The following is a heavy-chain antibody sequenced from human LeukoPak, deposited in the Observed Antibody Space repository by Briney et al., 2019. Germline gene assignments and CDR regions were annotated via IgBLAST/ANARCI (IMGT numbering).Heavy chain of an antibody. J-gene: IGHJ4*02. CDR2: VSGSGGIT. D-gene: IGHD6-19*01. Sequence: GGSLRLSCAASGFTFNSYAMTWVRQAPGKGLEWVSHVSGSGGITYYADSVKGRFTISRDNSKNTLYPQMNSLRAEDTAVYYCAKTTAGNSSGRYPGWPVDYWGQGTLVTVSS. CDR1: GFTFNSYA. V-gene: IGHV3-23*01. CDR3: AKTTAGNSSGRYPGWPVDY.